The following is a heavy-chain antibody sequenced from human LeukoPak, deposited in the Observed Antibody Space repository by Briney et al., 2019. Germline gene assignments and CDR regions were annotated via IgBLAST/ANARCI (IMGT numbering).Heavy chain of an antibody. CDR3: ARETDTGRSDAFEY. D-gene: IGHD1-26*01. Sequence: PGGSRRLSCAASGFTFSSYWMHWVRQAPGKGLVWVSRLDSDGDITSYADSVKGRFTISRDNAKNTLYLQMNSLRAEDTAVYYCARETDTGRSDAFEYWGQGTLVTVSS. J-gene: IGHJ4*02. V-gene: IGHV3-74*01. CDR2: LDSDGDIT. CDR1: GFTFSSYW.